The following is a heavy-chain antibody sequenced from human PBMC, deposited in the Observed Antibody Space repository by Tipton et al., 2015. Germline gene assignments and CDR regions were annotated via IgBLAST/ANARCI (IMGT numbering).Heavy chain of an antibody. CDR3: TTTQGY. Sequence: LRLSCAVSGYSISSGYYWSWIRQPPGKGLEWIGEINHSGRPNYTPSLKSRVTISVDTSKHQFSLKLSSVTAADTAVYYCTTTQGYWGQGILVTVSS. D-gene: IGHD2-15*01. J-gene: IGHJ4*02. CDR2: INHSGRP. V-gene: IGHV4-38-2*01. CDR1: GYSISSGYY.